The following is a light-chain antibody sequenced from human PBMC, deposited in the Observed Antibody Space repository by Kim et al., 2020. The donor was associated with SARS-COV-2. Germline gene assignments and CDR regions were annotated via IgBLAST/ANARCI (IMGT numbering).Light chain of an antibody. CDR3: AAWDENLNGYV. J-gene: IGLJ1*01. Sequence: GQGVPISCSGSASNIGRYSVSWYKHVPGTAPKLLIYRNVQRPSGVLDRFSGSKSGTSASLAISGLRSEDEAEYFCAAWDENLNGYVFGSGTKVTVL. CDR1: ASNIGRYS. CDR2: RNV. V-gene: IGLV1-47*01.